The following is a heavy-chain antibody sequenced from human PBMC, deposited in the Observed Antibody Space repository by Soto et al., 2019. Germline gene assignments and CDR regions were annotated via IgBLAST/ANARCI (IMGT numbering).Heavy chain of an antibody. CDR2: ISSDETTT. V-gene: IGHV3-74*01. D-gene: IGHD3-22*01. CDR3: AREPNLYYYDSSGYY. CDR1: GFTFSSYA. J-gene: IGHJ4*02. Sequence: GGSLRLSCAASGFTFSSYAMTWVRQAPGKGLEWVSRISSDETTTTYADSVKGRFTISRDNAKNTLYLQMNSLRAEDTAVYYCAREPNLYYYDSSGYYWGQGTLVTVSS.